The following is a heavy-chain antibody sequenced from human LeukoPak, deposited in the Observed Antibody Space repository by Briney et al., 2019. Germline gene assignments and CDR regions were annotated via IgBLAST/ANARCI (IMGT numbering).Heavy chain of an antibody. CDR1: GGSLSSYY. CDR3: ARGDEFWSGPDY. Sequence: SETLSLTCTVSGGSLSSYYWSWLRQPAGKGLEWIGRIYTSGSTNYNPSLKSRVTMSVDTSKNQFSLELSSVTAADTAVYYCARGDEFWSGPDYWGQGTLVTVSS. J-gene: IGHJ4*02. D-gene: IGHD3-3*01. CDR2: IYTSGST. V-gene: IGHV4-4*07.